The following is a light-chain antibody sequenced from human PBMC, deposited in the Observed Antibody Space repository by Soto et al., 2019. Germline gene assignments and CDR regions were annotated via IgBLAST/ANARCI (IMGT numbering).Light chain of an antibody. V-gene: IGLV3-1*01. CDR1: KLGDKY. CDR3: QAWDSSTVV. Sequence: SYELTQPHSVSVSPGQTASITCSGDKLGDKYACWYQQKPGQSPVLVIYQDRKRPSGTPERFSGSNSGNTATLTISGTQAMDEADYYCQAWDSSTVVFGGGTKVTVL. J-gene: IGLJ2*01. CDR2: QDR.